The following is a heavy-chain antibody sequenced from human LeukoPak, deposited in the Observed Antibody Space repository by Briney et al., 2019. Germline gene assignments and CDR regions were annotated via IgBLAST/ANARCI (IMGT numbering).Heavy chain of an antibody. V-gene: IGHV1-18*01. Sequence: ASVKVSYKASGYTFTSYGISWVRQAPGQGLEWMGWISAYNGNTNNAQKLQGRVTITRNTSISTAYMELSSLRSEDTAVYYCARGPKADYLWGSYPYYFNYWGQGTLVTVSS. CDR2: ISAYNGNT. CDR1: GYTFTSYG. CDR3: ARGPKADYLWGSYPYYFNY. D-gene: IGHD3-16*02. J-gene: IGHJ4*02.